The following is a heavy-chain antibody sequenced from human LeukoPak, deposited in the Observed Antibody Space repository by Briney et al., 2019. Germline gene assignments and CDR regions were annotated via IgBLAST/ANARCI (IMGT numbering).Heavy chain of an antibody. V-gene: IGHV4-38-2*02. Sequence: PSETLSLTCTISGYSITSGYYWGWIRQPPGKGLECIGSVYHSGDTYYNPSLKSRVTISVDTSENQFSLKLSSVTAADTAVYYCARVSSSSWYRPNWFDPWGQGTLVTVSS. CDR3: ARVSSSSWYRPNWFDP. CDR1: GYSITSGYY. CDR2: VYHSGDT. D-gene: IGHD6-13*01. J-gene: IGHJ5*02.